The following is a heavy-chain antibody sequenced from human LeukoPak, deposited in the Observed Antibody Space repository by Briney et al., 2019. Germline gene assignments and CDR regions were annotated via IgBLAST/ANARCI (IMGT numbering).Heavy chain of an antibody. J-gene: IGHJ3*02. CDR2: IYYSGST. V-gene: IGHV4-31*03. D-gene: IGHD2-2*01. CDR1: GGSISSGGYY. CDR3: ARSPSDDAFDI. Sequence: KPSETLSLTCTVSGGSISSGGYYWSWIRQHPGKGLEWIGYIYYSGSTHYNPSLKSRVTISVDTSKNQYSLKLSSVTAADTAVYYCARSPSDDAFDIWGQGTMVTVSS.